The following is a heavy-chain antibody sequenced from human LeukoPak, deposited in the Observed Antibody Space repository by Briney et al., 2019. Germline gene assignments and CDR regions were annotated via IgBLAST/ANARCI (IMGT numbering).Heavy chain of an antibody. CDR3: VRVRYGSGSYYRHFDY. V-gene: IGHV4-39*07. Sequence: SETLSLTCTVSGASTSNSNYYWGWIRQPPGKGLEWIGNIYYSGSTYYNPSLKSRVTISIDTSRNQFSLQLSSVTAADTAVYYCVRVRYGSGSYYRHFDYWGQGTLVTVSS. J-gene: IGHJ4*02. CDR2: IYYSGST. D-gene: IGHD3-10*01. CDR1: GASTSNSNYY.